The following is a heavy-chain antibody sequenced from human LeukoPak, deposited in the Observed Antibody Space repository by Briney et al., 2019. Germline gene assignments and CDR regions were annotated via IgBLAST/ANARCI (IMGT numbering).Heavy chain of an antibody. J-gene: IGHJ4*02. CDR1: GFTFSSYG. CDR2: IWYDGSNK. D-gene: IGHD5-12*01. Sequence: GGSLRLSCAASGFTFSSYGMHWVRQAPGKGLEWVAVIWYDGSNKYYADSVKGRFTISRDNSKNTLYLQMNSLRAEDTAVYYCAREGLIVATISSYWGQGTLVTVSS. V-gene: IGHV3-33*01. CDR3: AREGLIVATISSY.